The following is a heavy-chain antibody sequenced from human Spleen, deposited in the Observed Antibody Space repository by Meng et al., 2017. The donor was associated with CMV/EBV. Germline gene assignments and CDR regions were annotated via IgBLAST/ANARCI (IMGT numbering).Heavy chain of an antibody. J-gene: IGHJ6*02. Sequence: SQTLSLTCAISGDSVSSNSAAWNWIRQSPSRGLEWLGRTYYRSKWYNDYAVSVKSRITINPDTSKNQFSLQLNSVTPENTAVYYCARVRIGGGYYYYYGMDVWGQGTTVTVSS. D-gene: IGHD1-26*01. CDR1: GDSVSSNSAA. V-gene: IGHV6-1*01. CDR2: TYYRSKWYN. CDR3: ARVRIGGGYYYYYGMDV.